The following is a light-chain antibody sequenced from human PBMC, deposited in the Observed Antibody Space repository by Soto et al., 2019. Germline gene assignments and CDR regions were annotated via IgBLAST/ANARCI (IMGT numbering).Light chain of an antibody. CDR1: QSISSY. J-gene: IGKJ4*01. CDR3: QQRSDWPLT. Sequence: EIVLTQSPATLSLSPGERATLSCTASQSISSYLAWYQQKPGQAPRLLIYDAFNRATGIPARFSGSGSGTDFTLTITSLEPEDFAVYYCQQRSDWPLTFGGGTKVEIK. V-gene: IGKV3-11*01. CDR2: DAF.